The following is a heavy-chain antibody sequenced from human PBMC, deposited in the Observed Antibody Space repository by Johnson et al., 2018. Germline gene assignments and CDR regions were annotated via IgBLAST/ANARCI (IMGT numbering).Heavy chain of an antibody. J-gene: IGHJ6*04. CDR3: ARNGDFCIDV. CDR1: GGSISSSHW. CDR2: FYQGGSS. D-gene: IGHD3-3*01. V-gene: IGHV4-4*02. Sequence: QVQLVESGPGLVKXSGTXSLXCAVSGGSISSSHWWSWFRQPPGKGLEWIGEFYQGGSSNAHPSLKSRVTMSVDKSKNHFSLELSSVTAADTAVYFCARNGDFCIDVWGKGATVTVSS.